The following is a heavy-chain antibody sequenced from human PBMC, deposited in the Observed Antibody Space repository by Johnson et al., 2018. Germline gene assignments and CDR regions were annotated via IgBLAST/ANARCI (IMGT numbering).Heavy chain of an antibody. D-gene: IGHD1-1*01. V-gene: IGHV4-59*01. CDR1: GVSIRNYY. Sequence: QVQLQESGPGRVKPSETLSLTCSVSGVSIRNYYWSWIRQAPGKGLQWIGYIYYSGSTNYSPSLKSRLTISVDTSKNQVSLNLSSVTAADTAVYYCAGMSTVTYSCDVWGQWTMVTVSS. CDR3: AGMSTVTYSCDV. J-gene: IGHJ3*01. CDR2: IYYSGST.